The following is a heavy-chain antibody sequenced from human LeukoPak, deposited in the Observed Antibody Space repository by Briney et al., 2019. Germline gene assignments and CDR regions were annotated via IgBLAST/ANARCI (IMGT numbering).Heavy chain of an antibody. CDR3: ARDGGGVSYSSTTCIDANWFDP. V-gene: IGHV1-18*01. CDR2: IRACNGNT. J-gene: IGHJ5*02. D-gene: IGHD2-2*01. Sequence: ASVKVSCKASGYTFTSYGISWVRQAPGQGLEWMGWIRACNGNTNYAQKLQGRVNVTTETSIKKSYMELTSLSSEDTAVYYCARDGGGVSYSSTTCIDANWFDPWGQGTLVTVSS. CDR1: GYTFTSYG.